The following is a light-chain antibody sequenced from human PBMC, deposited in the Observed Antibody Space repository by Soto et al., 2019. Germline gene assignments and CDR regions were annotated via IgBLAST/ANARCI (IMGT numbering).Light chain of an antibody. CDR2: GTS. J-gene: IGKJ4*01. Sequence: EIVFTQSPGTLSLSPGETATLSCRASQTIGRTYLASDQQKPGQAQSLIIFGTSSRATGIPDRFSGSGSGTDLTLSISRLEPEDFAVYYCQQYASSPLLTFGGGTKVDI. CDR1: QTIGRTY. V-gene: IGKV3-20*01. CDR3: QQYASSPLLT.